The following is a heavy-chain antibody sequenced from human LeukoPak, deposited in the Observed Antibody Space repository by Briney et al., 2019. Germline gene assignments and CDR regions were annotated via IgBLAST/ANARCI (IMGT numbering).Heavy chain of an antibody. Sequence: GGSLRLSCAASGFIFSSYWMTWVRQAPGKGLEWVANIKQAGSENSYVDSVKGRFTISRDNSKNTLYLQMNSLRADDTAVYYCARDIPSLSTRPGRALDYWGQGTLVTVSS. D-gene: IGHD2-2*01. CDR2: IKQAGSEN. V-gene: IGHV3-7*01. CDR3: ARDIPSLSTRPGRALDY. CDR1: GFIFSSYW. J-gene: IGHJ4*02.